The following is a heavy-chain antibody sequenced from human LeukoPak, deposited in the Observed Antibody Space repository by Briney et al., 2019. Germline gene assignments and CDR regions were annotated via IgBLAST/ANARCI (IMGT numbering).Heavy chain of an antibody. Sequence: GRSLRLSCAPSGFTFDDYAMHWVRHAPGKGLEWVSGISWNSGSIGYADSVKGRFTISRDNAKNSLYLQMNSLRAEGTALYYCAKSEWELLGYFDYWGQGTLVTVSS. V-gene: IGHV3-9*01. CDR3: AKSEWELLGYFDY. CDR2: ISWNSGSI. J-gene: IGHJ4*02. CDR1: GFTFDDYA. D-gene: IGHD1-26*01.